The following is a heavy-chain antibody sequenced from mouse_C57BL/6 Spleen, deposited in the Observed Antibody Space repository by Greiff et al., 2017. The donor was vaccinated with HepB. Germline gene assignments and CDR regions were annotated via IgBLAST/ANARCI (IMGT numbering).Heavy chain of an antibody. V-gene: IGHV1-64*01. CDR2: IHPNSGST. CDR1: GYTFTSYW. CDR3: ARNLEGAMDY. Sequence: QVQLQQSGAELVKPGASVKLSCKASGYTFTSYWMHWVKQRPGQGLEWIGMIHPNSGSTNYNEKFKSKATLTVDKSSSTAYMQLSSLTSEDSAVYYCARNLEGAMDYWGQGTSVTVSS. J-gene: IGHJ4*01.